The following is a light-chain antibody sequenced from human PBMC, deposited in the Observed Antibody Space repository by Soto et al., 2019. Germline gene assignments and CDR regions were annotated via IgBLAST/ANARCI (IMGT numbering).Light chain of an antibody. V-gene: IGKV1-17*02. CDR2: AAS. Sequence: DIQMTQSPSSLSASVGDRDAITCRASQDIRNALGWDQRKSGEAPKRMVFAASTLQRGVPPRFRCSGSGTEFTLTITDRHPEDFATYYCLQHYAYPNTFVQGTKLEI. CDR3: LQHYAYPNT. J-gene: IGKJ2*01. CDR1: QDIRNA.